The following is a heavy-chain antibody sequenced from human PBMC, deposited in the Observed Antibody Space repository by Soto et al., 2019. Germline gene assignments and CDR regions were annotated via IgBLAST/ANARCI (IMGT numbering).Heavy chain of an antibody. CDR2: IDPSDSYT. J-gene: IGHJ6*02. CDR1: GYSFTSYW. CDR3: ARQVVAQLSGGYYYYGMDV. D-gene: IGHD2-15*01. V-gene: IGHV5-10-1*01. Sequence: PGESLKISCKGSGYSFTSYWISWVRQMPGKGLEWMGRIDPSDSYTNYSPSFQGHVTISADKSISTAYLQWSSLKASDTAMYYCARQVVAQLSGGYYYYGMDVWGQGTTVTVSS.